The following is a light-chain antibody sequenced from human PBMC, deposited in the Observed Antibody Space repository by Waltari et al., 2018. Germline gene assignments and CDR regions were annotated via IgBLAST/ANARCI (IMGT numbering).Light chain of an antibody. V-gene: IGLV2-23*02. J-gene: IGLJ2*01. CDR2: EVS. Sequence: WYDRQPVRAPNLTMYEVSTRHSGGSNRFSGSKTGNTASLTFSGRQGEDEADYYCCSYAGSSTFVFCGGTKLTVL. CDR3: CSYAGSSTFV.